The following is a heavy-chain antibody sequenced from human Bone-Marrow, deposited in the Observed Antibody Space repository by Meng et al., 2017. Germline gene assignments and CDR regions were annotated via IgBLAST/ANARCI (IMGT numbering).Heavy chain of an antibody. V-gene: IGHV4-34*01. CDR2: INHSGST. Sequence: VQVMQWGAGLLKPSETLSLTCVVAGGSFSDYYWSWIRQPPGKGLEWIGEINHSGSTNYNPSLESRATISVDTSQNNLSLKLSSVTAADSAVYYCARGPTTMAHDFDYWGQGTLVTVFS. D-gene: IGHD4-11*01. J-gene: IGHJ4*02. CDR1: GGSFSDYY. CDR3: ARGPTTMAHDFDY.